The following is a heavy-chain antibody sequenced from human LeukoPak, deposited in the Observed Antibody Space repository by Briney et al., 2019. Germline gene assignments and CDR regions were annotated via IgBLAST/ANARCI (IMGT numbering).Heavy chain of an antibody. Sequence: GGSQRLSCAASGFIFGGYVMSWVHQAPGKGLEWVSSISGNGGITYYADSLKGRFIISRDNSTNTLYLQMNGLRAEDTAIYYCAKAGNWDQGYYYYGMDAWGQGTTVTVS. CDR1: GFIFGGYV. D-gene: IGHD7-27*01. CDR2: ISGNGGIT. V-gene: IGHV3-23*01. CDR3: AKAGNWDQGYYYYGMDA. J-gene: IGHJ6*02.